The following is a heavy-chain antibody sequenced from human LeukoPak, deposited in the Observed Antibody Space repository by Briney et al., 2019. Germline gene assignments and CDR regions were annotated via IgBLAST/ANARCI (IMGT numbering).Heavy chain of an antibody. J-gene: IGHJ4*02. Sequence: ASVKVSCKASGYTFTAYYIHWVRQAPGQGLEWMGWINPNSGGTNYAQKFQGRVTMTRDTSISTAYMEVSRLTSDDTAVYYCAKDVSGSYLFYFDSWGQGTLVTVSS. CDR3: AKDVSGSYLFYFDS. CDR1: GYTFTAYY. CDR2: INPNSGGT. V-gene: IGHV1-2*02. D-gene: IGHD3-16*02.